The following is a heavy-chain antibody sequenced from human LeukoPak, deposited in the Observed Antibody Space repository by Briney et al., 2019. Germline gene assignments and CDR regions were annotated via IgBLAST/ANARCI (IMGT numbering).Heavy chain of an antibody. CDR1: GFTFSSYA. V-gene: IGHV3-30-3*01. Sequence: GGSLRLSCAATGFTFSSYAMHWVRQAPGKGLEWVAVISYDGSNKYYADSVKGRFTISRDNSKNTLYLQMNSLRAEDTAVYYCAILQQLVDYWGQGTLVTVSS. CDR2: ISYDGSNK. J-gene: IGHJ4*02. D-gene: IGHD6-13*01. CDR3: AILQQLVDY.